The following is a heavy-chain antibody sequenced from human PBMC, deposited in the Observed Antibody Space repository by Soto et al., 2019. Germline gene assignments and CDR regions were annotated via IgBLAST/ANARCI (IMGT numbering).Heavy chain of an antibody. CDR1: GGTFSSYA. D-gene: IGHD2-15*01. V-gene: IGHV1-69*13. J-gene: IGHJ6*02. Sequence: SSVKVSCKASGGTFSSYAISWVRQAPGQGLEWMGGIIPIFGTANYAQKFQGRVTITADESTSTAYMELSSLRSEDTAVYYCARAGRWSLRTKAYYYYGMDVWGQGTTVTVSS. CDR3: ARAGRWSLRTKAYYYYGMDV. CDR2: IIPIFGTA.